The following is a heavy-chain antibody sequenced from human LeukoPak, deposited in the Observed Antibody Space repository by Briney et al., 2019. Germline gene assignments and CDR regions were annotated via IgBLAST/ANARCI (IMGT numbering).Heavy chain of an antibody. J-gene: IGHJ4*02. CDR1: GYTFTSYG. D-gene: IGHD3-10*01. CDR3: ARGRITMVRGASPFGGYYFDY. Sequence: ASVKVSCKASGYTFTSYGISWVRQAPGQGLEWMGWISAYNGNTNYAQKLQGRVTMTTDTSTSTAYMELRSLRSDDTAVYYCARGRITMVRGASPFGGYYFDYWGQGTLVTVSS. V-gene: IGHV1-18*01. CDR2: ISAYNGNT.